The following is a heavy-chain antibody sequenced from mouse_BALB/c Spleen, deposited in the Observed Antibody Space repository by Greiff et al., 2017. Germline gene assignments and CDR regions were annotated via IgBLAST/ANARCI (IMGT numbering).Heavy chain of an antibody. D-gene: IGHD2-3*01. CDR3: ARPTDGYYSAWFAY. CDR1: GFTFSSYA. V-gene: IGHV5-9-4*01. CDR2: ISSGGSYT. J-gene: IGHJ3*01. Sequence: EVKLVESGGGLVKPGGSLKLSCAASGFTFSSYAMSWVRQSPEKRLEWVAEISSGGSYTYYPDTVTGRFTISRDNAKNTLYLEMSSLRSEDTAMYYCARPTDGYYSAWFAYWGQGTLVTVSA.